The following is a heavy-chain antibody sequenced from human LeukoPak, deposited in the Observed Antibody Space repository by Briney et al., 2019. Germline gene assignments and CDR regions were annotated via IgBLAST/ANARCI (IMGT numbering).Heavy chain of an antibody. D-gene: IGHD3-10*01. Sequence: SQTLSLTCAISGDSVSNNSAVWNWIRQSPSRGLEWLGRTYYKSRWYNDYAVSVKSRITINADTSKNQLSLHLNSVTPEDTAMYYCARAPMIRGVVAPSFFDYWGQGTLVTVSS. CDR1: GDSVSNNSAV. V-gene: IGHV6-1*01. J-gene: IGHJ4*02. CDR3: ARAPMIRGVVAPSFFDY. CDR2: TYYKSRWYN.